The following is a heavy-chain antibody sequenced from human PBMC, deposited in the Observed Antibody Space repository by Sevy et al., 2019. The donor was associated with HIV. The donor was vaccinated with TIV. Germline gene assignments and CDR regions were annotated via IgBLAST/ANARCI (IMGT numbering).Heavy chain of an antibody. CDR3: AKDILIYYDSSGAAFDI. D-gene: IGHD3-22*01. CDR1: GFTFDDYA. Sequence: GGSLRLSCAASGFTFDDYAMHWVRQAPGKGLEWVSGISWNSGSIGYADSVKGRFTISRDNAKNSLYLQMNSLRAEDTALYYCAKDILIYYDSSGAAFDIWGQGTMVTVSS. CDR2: ISWNSGSI. V-gene: IGHV3-9*01. J-gene: IGHJ3*02.